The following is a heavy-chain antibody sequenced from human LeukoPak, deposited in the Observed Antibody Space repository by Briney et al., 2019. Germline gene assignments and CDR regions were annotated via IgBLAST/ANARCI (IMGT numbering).Heavy chain of an antibody. CDR2: ITGSSTWT. Sequence: GGSLRLSCEASGFTFGTFGMAWLRHSPGKGLQWVSGITGSSTWTYYAASVKGRFTVSRDNSQNTLHLQMNSLRADDTAVYYCTRELVSSGTGYFDLWGRGTLVTVSS. V-gene: IGHV3-23*01. CDR3: TRELVSSGTGYFDL. J-gene: IGHJ2*01. CDR1: GFTFGTFG. D-gene: IGHD3-10*01.